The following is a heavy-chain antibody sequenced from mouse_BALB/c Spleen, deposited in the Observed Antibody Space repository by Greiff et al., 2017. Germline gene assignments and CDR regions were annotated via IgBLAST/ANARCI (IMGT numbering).Heavy chain of an antibody. V-gene: IGHV5-6-5*01. Sequence: EVQLVESGGGLVKPGGSLKLSCAASGFTFSSYAMSWVRQTPEKRLEWVASISSGGSTYYPDSVKGRFTISRDNARNILYLQMSSLRSEDTAMYYCATYDGYLYFDYWGQGTTLTVSS. J-gene: IGHJ2*01. CDR1: GFTFSSYA. CDR3: ATYDGYLYFDY. D-gene: IGHD2-3*01. CDR2: ISSGGST.